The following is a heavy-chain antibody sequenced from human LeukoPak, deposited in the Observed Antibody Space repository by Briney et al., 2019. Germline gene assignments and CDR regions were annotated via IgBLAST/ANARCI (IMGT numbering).Heavy chain of an antibody. J-gene: IGHJ3*02. D-gene: IGHD3-3*01. Sequence: SETLSLTCTVSGGSISSYYWSWIRQPPGKGLEWIGYIYYSGSTNYNPSLKSRVTISVDTSKNQFSLKLSSATAADTAVYYCARDPRDFWSGYYQGDAFDIWGQGTMVTVSS. CDR1: GGSISSYY. V-gene: IGHV4-59*01. CDR2: IYYSGST. CDR3: ARDPRDFWSGYYQGDAFDI.